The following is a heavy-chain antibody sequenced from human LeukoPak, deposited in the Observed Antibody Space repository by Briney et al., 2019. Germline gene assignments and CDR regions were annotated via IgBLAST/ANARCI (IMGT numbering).Heavy chain of an antibody. D-gene: IGHD2/OR15-2a*01. V-gene: IGHV3-74*01. J-gene: IGHJ6*02. Sequence: GESLRLSCAASGFTFSSYWMHWVRQGPGKGLEWVSRINLDGRTTNYADSVEGRFTISRDNAKNTVYLQMTSLRAEDTAVYYCARAFVRNGMDVWGQGTTVTVS. CDR3: ARAFVRNGMDV. CDR1: GFTFSSYW. CDR2: INLDGRTT.